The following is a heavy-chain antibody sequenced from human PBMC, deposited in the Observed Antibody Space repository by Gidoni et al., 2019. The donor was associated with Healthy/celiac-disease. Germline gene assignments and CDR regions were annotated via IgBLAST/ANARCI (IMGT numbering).Heavy chain of an antibody. CDR3: ARDRGHDYGDYYGMDV. CDR2: ISSSSSYI. Sequence: EVQLVESGGGLVKPGGSLRLSCAASGFTFSSYSMNWVRQAPGKGLEWVSSISSSSSYIYYADSVKGRFTISRDNAKNSLYLQMNSLRAEDTAVYYCARDRGHDYGDYYGMDVWGQGTTVTVSS. CDR1: GFTFSSYS. J-gene: IGHJ6*02. D-gene: IGHD4-17*01. V-gene: IGHV3-21*01.